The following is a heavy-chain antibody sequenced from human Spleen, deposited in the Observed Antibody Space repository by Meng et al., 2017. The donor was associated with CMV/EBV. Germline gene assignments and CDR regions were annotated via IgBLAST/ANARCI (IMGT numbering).Heavy chain of an antibody. Sequence: QVALALVWAESKKPWATVKVSGKAVGYTFTGYYMHWVRQAPGQGLEWMGWINPNSGGTNYAQKFQGRVTMTRDTSISTAYMELSRLRSDDTAVYYCARRRLSDSSGYYFDYWGQGTLVTVSS. CDR3: ARRRLSDSSGYYFDY. V-gene: IGHV1-2*02. J-gene: IGHJ4*02. CDR1: GYTFTGYY. CDR2: INPNSGGT. D-gene: IGHD3-22*01.